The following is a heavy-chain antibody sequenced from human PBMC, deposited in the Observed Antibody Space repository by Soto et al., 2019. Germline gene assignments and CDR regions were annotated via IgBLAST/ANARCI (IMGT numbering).Heavy chain of an antibody. Sequence: ASVKVSCKVSGYTLTELSMHWVRQAPGKGLEWMGGFDPEDGETIYAQKFQGRVTMTEDTSTDTAYMELSSLRSEDTAVYYCASRASPAYGMDVWGQGTTVTVSS. CDR3: ASRASPAYGMDV. CDR1: GYTLTELS. J-gene: IGHJ6*02. D-gene: IGHD2-15*01. CDR2: FDPEDGET. V-gene: IGHV1-24*01.